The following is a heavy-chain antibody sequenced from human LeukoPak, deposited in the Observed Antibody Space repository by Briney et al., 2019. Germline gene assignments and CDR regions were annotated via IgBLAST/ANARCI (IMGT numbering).Heavy chain of an antibody. D-gene: IGHD2-21*02. Sequence: SETLSLTCTVSGGSISSYYWSWIRQPPGKGLEWIGYIYYSGSTNYNPSLKSRVTISVDTSKNQFSLELSSVTAADTAVYYCARVPYIEYCGGDCYSGDAFDIWGQGTMVTVSS. CDR1: GGSISSYY. J-gene: IGHJ3*02. CDR3: ARVPYIEYCGGDCYSGDAFDI. V-gene: IGHV4-59*01. CDR2: IYYSGST.